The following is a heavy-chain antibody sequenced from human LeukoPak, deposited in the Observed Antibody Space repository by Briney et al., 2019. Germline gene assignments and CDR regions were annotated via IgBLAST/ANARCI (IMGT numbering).Heavy chain of an antibody. Sequence: GGSLRLSCAASGFTFSRYWMTWVRQAPGKGLEWMTNINRDGSEKNYVDSVKGRFTITRDNAENSLYLQMNSLKVEDTAIYYCATYDSWSGYNIAYWGQGTLVTVSS. CDR2: INRDGSEK. CDR1: GFTFSRYW. CDR3: ATYDSWSGYNIAY. V-gene: IGHV3-7*03. D-gene: IGHD3-3*01. J-gene: IGHJ4*02.